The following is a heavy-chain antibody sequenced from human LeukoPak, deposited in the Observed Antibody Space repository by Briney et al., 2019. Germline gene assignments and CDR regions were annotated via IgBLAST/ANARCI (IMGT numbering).Heavy chain of an antibody. CDR1: GYTFTNYA. CDR3: ARGIWSSHSVGYYFDF. CDR2: INAGNGNT. J-gene: IGHJ4*02. V-gene: IGHV1-3*03. D-gene: IGHD5/OR15-5a*01. Sequence: ASVKVSCKASGYTFTNYAVNWVCQAPGQRLEWMGWINAGNGNTKYSQEFQGRVTIIRDTSAGTVYMELRSLTSEDMAVYYCARGIWSSHSVGYYFDFWGQGTLVTVSS.